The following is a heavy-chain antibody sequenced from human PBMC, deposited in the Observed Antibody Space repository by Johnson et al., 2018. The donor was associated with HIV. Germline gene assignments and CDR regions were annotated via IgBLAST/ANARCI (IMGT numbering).Heavy chain of an antibody. Sequence: QMLLVEPGGGLVKPGGSLRLSCSASGFTFSDYYMSWIRQAPGKGPERVSYISSGGGSVYYAESMKGRFIISRDNSKNTLSRQRNSQRAEDTTVYYCAKGRWEATTYDDAFDIWGQGTMVTVSS. CDR3: AKGRWEATTYDDAFDI. CDR2: ISSGGGSV. J-gene: IGHJ3*02. D-gene: IGHD1-26*01. V-gene: IGHV3-11*04. CDR1: GFTFSDYY.